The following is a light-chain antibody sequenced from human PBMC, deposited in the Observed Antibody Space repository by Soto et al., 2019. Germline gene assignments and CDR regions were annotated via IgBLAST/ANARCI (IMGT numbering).Light chain of an antibody. V-gene: IGLV1-36*01. CDR3: ATWDDSLNGPI. Sequence: QSVLTQPPSESEAPRQRITISCSGSSSNIGNNPVNWYQQLPGKAPKLLIYYDDLLFSWVSDRFSGSKSGTSASLAISGLQSEDEADYYCATWDDSLNGPIFGTGTKVTVL. J-gene: IGLJ1*01. CDR2: YDD. CDR1: SSNIGNNP.